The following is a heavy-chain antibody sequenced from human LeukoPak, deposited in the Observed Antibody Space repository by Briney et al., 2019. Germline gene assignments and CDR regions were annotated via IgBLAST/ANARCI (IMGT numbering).Heavy chain of an antibody. CDR2: ISGSGDST. J-gene: IGHJ4*02. V-gene: IGHV3-23*01. Sequence: GGSLRLSCAASGFTFSSYAMSWVRQAPGKGLEWVSAISGSGDSTYYADSVKGRFTISRDNSKNTLYLQMNSLRAEDTAVYYCANFLRWSTHDYWGRGTLVTVSS. CDR3: ANFLRWSTHDY. CDR1: GFTFSSYA. D-gene: IGHD2/OR15-2a*01.